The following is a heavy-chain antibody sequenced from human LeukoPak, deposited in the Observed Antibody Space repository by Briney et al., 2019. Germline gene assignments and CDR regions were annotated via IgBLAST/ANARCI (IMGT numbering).Heavy chain of an antibody. J-gene: IGHJ4*02. V-gene: IGHV1-2*02. CDR3: ARAQSLTAPAGTFANS. D-gene: IGHD6-13*01. CDR1: GYTFTAYF. CDR2: INPNSGGT. Sequence: GASVKVSCKASGYTFTAYFLHWVRRAPGQGFEWMGWINPNSGGTYYTQTFQDRVTMTRDTSISTAYMELSSLRSDDTAVYYCARAQSLTAPAGTFANSWGQGTLVTVPS.